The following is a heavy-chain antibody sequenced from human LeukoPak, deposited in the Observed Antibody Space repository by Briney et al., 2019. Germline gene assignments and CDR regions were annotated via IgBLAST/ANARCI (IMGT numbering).Heavy chain of an antibody. CDR3: ARDRGPRTGFMVRGAYDY. CDR1: GFTFSDYW. Sequence: GGSLRLSCAASGFTFSDYWIHWVRQAPGKGLVWVSRINTDGSITNYADSVKGRFTISRDNAKNTLYLQMSSLRAEDTAVYYCARDRGPRTGFMVRGAYDYWGQGTLVTVSS. D-gene: IGHD3-10*01. J-gene: IGHJ4*02. V-gene: IGHV3-74*01. CDR2: INTDGSIT.